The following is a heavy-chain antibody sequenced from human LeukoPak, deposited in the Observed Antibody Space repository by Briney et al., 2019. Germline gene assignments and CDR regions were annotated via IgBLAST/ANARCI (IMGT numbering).Heavy chain of an antibody. CDR3: ARSLLSAGSGSYGFDP. J-gene: IGHJ5*02. D-gene: IGHD3-10*01. CDR2: IYYSGST. CDR1: GGSISSGDYY. V-gene: IGHV4-30-4*01. Sequence: SQTLSRTCSVSGGSISSGDYYWSWIRQPPGKGLEWIGHIYYSGSTHHNPSLKSRVTISVDTSKNQFSLKLSSVTATDTAVYYCARSLLSAGSGSYGFDPWGQGTLVTVSS.